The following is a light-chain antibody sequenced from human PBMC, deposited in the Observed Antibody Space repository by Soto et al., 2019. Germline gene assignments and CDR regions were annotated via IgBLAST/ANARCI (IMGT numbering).Light chain of an antibody. CDR1: QSIRNW. CDR2: DAS. CDR3: HQYNTYSQT. J-gene: IGKJ2*01. Sequence: DIQMTQSPSTLSASVGDRVTITCRASQSIRNWLAWYQQKPGKAPKLLIYDASSLESGVPSRFSGSGSGTEFTLTISKLQPDDFATYHCHQYNTYSQTFGQGTKVAIK. V-gene: IGKV1-5*01.